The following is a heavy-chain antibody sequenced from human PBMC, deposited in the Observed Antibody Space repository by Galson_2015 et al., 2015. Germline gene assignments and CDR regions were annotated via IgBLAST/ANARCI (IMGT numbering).Heavy chain of an antibody. CDR1: GFTFSSYA. D-gene: IGHD5-18*01. J-gene: IGHJ4*02. CDR3: AKDTRGYSYGYGDY. V-gene: IGHV3-23*01. Sequence: SLRLSCAASGFTFSSYAMSWVRQAPGKGLEWVSAISGSGGSTYYADSVKGRFTISRDNSKNTLYLQMNSLRAEDTAVYYCAKDTRGYSYGYGDYWGQGTLVTVSS. CDR2: ISGSGGST.